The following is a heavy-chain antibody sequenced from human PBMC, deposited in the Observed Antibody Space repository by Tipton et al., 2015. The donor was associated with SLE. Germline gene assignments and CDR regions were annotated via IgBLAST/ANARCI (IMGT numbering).Heavy chain of an antibody. CDR1: GGSISSSSYY. V-gene: IGHV4-39*07. Sequence: TLSLTCTVSGGSISSSSYYWGWIRQPPGKGLEWIGSIYYSGSTYYNPSLKSRVTISVDTSKNQFSLKLSSVTAADTAVYYCARVGGGMVGFDYWGQGALVTVSS. J-gene: IGHJ4*02. D-gene: IGHD3-10*01. CDR2: IYYSGST. CDR3: ARVGGGMVGFDY.